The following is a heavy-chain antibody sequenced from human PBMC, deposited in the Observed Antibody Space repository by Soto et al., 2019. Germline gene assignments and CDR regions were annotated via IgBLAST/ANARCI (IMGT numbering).Heavy chain of an antibody. V-gene: IGHV3-74*01. CDR2: INSDGSIT. CDR3: ARSLGGSSSPY. J-gene: IGHJ4*02. Sequence: EVQLVESGGALVQPGGSLRLSCAASGVSFTNYWMHWVSQAPGKGLVWVSRINSDGSITGYADSVKGRFTISRDNAKNTLYLQMNSLRAEDTAVYYCARSLGGSSSPYWGQGTLVTVSS. D-gene: IGHD6-13*01. CDR1: GVSFTNYW.